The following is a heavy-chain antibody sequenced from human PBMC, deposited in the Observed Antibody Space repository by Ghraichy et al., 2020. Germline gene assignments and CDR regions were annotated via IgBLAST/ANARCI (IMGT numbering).Heavy chain of an antibody. J-gene: IGHJ4*02. CDR1: GYTLTELS. CDR2: FDPEGGAT. CDR3: ATGSGWYLGFDY. Sequence: ASVKVSCKVSGYTLTELSMHWVRQAPGKGLEWMGGFDPEGGATIYAQKFQGRVTMTEDTSTDTAYMELSSLRSEDTAVYYCATGSGWYLGFDYWGQGTLVTVSS. D-gene: IGHD6-19*01. V-gene: IGHV1-24*01.